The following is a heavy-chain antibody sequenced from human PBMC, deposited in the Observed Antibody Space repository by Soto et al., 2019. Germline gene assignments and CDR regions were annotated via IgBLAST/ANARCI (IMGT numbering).Heavy chain of an antibody. CDR2: ISAYNGNT. D-gene: IGHD6-19*01. Sequence: ASVKVSCKASGYTFTSYGISWVRQAPGQGLEWMGWISAYNGNTNYAQKLQGRVTMTTDTSTSTAYMELRSLRSDDTAVYYCARDRLGSGLVKSYYGMDVWGQGTTVTVSS. CDR3: ARDRLGSGLVKSYYGMDV. J-gene: IGHJ6*02. CDR1: GYTFTSYG. V-gene: IGHV1-18*01.